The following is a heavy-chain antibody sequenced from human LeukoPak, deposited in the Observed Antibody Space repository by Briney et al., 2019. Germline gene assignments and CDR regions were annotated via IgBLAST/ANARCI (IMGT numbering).Heavy chain of an antibody. CDR2: IRSDGSSK. D-gene: IGHD4-17*01. CDR1: GFTFRSYG. J-gene: IGHJ4*02. V-gene: IGHV3-33*06. Sequence: PGRSLRLSCAASGFTFRSYGLHCVRQTPGKGLEWVALIRSDGSSKNYADSVKGRFTISRDASKNTVYLQMNSLRAEDTAVYSCAKWSGDYPSYYLDYWGQGTLVTVSS. CDR3: AKWSGDYPSYYLDY.